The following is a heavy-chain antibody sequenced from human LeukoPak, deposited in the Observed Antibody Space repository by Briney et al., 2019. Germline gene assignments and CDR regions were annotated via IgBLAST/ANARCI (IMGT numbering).Heavy chain of an antibody. D-gene: IGHD2-15*01. CDR2: ISGSDGST. CDR1: GFTFSNYA. CDR3: AEGRGYCTGGSCYSDY. J-gene: IGHJ4*02. V-gene: IGHV3-23*01. Sequence: GGSLRLSCTASGFTFSNYAMSWVRQAPGKGLEWVSTISGSDGSTYYADSVKGRFTISRDNSKNTLYLQMNSLRVEDTAIYYCAEGRGYCTGGSCYSDYWGQGTLVTVSS.